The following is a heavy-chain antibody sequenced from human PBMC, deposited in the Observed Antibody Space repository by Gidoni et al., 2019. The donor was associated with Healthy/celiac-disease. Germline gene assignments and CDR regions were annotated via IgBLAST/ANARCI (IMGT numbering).Heavy chain of an antibody. CDR1: GVSISSGGYY. CDR2: ISYSGST. D-gene: IGHD6-6*01. Sequence: QLHLQASGPGLVQPSQTLSLTCTVSGVSISSGGYYWSWIRQHPGKGLEWIGYISYSGSTYYNPSLKSRVTISVDTSKNQFSLKMSAVTAADTAVYYGARRPDPRASYDYYGMDVWGQGTTVTVSS. J-gene: IGHJ6*02. CDR3: ARRPDPRASYDYYGMDV. V-gene: IGHV4-31*03.